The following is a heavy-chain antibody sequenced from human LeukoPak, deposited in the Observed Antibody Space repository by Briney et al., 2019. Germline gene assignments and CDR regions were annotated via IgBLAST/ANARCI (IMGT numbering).Heavy chain of an antibody. CDR2: ISAYNGNT. D-gene: IGHD3-3*01. Sequence: ASVKVSCKASGYTFTSSCISWVRQAPGQGLEWMGWISAYNGNTNYAQKLQGRVTMTTDTSTSTAYMELRSLRSDDTAVYYCARDPHSRFDFWSGYYYYLDYWGQGTLVTVSS. CDR1: GYTFTSSC. CDR3: ARDPHSRFDFWSGYYYYLDY. V-gene: IGHV1-18*01. J-gene: IGHJ4*02.